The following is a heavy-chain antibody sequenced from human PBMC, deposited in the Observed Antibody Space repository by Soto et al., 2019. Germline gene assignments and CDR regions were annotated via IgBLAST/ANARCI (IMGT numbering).Heavy chain of an antibody. J-gene: IGHJ1*01. D-gene: IGHD3-16*02. CDR2: INSDGSST. CDR3: ARVSQSFIEYFQY. Sequence: VSLRLSCAASGFTFSSYWMHWVRQAPGKGLVWVSRINSDGSSTSYADSVKGRFTISRDNAKNTLYLQMNSLRVEDTAVYYCARVSQSFIEYFQYWGQGTLVTVSS. CDR1: GFTFSSYW. V-gene: IGHV3-74*01.